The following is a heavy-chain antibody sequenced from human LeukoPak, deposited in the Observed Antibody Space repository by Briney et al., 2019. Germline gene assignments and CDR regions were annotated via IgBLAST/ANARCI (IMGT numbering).Heavy chain of an antibody. CDR3: ASDPCPGGGCYHPFEI. CDR1: ARSTSSGSYY. D-gene: IGHD2-15*01. Sequence: PSQTLSLTCTLAARSTSSGSYYWNWIRQPAWNRLDTIARTYFSRRTYYNPSLKSRVTISVDMSNNQVSLCLRSVTAADKAVYYCASDPCPGGGCYHPFEIWGQGTMVTVSS. CDR2: TYFSRRT. V-gene: IGHV4-61*02. J-gene: IGHJ3*02.